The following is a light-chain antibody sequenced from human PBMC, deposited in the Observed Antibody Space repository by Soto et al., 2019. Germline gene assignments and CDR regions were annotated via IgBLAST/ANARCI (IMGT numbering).Light chain of an antibody. J-gene: IGKJ5*01. V-gene: IGKV1-39*01. CDR3: LQSYNIPIT. CDR2: AAS. CDR1: QSVSTY. Sequence: DIQMTQTPSSLSASVGDRDTITCRASQSVSTYLNWYQQRPGKAPNLLIYAASSLQSGVPSRFSGSGSGTDFTLTISSLQPEDFATYYCLQSYNIPITFGQGTRLEIK.